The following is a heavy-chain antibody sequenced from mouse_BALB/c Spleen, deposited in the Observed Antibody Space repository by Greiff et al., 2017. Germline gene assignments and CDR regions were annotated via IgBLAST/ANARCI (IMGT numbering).Heavy chain of an antibody. CDR3: ARPYGYHWYFDV. Sequence: EVKLEESGPSLVKPSQTLSLTCSVTGDSITSGYWNWIRKFPGNKLEYMGYISYSGSTYYNPSLKSRISITRDTSKNQYYLQLNSVTTEDTATYYCARPYGYHWYFDVWGAGTTVTVSS. J-gene: IGHJ1*01. V-gene: IGHV3-8*02. CDR2: ISYSGST. CDR1: GDSITSGY. D-gene: IGHD2-2*01.